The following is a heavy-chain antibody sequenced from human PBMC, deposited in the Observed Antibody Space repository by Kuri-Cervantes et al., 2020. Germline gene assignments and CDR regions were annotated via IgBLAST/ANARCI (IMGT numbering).Heavy chain of an antibody. D-gene: IGHD3-16*01. V-gene: IGHV3-23*01. CDR2: IRGSGGST. CDR3: AKLPRSGDYVLEGGWFDP. Sequence: GGSLRLSCAASGFTFSNYAMSWVRQAPGKGLEWVSSIRGSGGSTYYADSVEGRFTISRDNSKNTLYLQMNSLRAEDTAVYYCAKLPRSGDYVLEGGWFDPWGQGTLVTVSS. J-gene: IGHJ5*02. CDR1: GFTFSNYA.